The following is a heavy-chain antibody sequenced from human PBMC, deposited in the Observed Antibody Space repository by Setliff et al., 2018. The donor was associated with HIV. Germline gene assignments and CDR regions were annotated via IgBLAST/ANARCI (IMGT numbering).Heavy chain of an antibody. V-gene: IGHV3-30*07. D-gene: IGHD1-1*01. J-gene: IGHJ4*02. CDR1: GFTFRDFA. Sequence: PGGSLRLSCVASGFTFRDFAMYWVRQAPAKGLEWVSAISYDGSRIHYADSVKGRFNISRDNSKNTLYLQVSSLRPEDTALYYCASARIPTGGTSTSLDYWGQGALVTVSS. CDR3: ASARIPTGGTSTSLDY. CDR2: ISYDGSRI.